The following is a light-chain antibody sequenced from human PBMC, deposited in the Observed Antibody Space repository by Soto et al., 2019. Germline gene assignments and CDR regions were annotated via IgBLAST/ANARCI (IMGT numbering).Light chain of an antibody. J-gene: IGKJ4*01. CDR2: GAS. Sequence: EIVMTQSPATLSVSPGERATLSCRASQSIVNNLAWYQQKPGQGPRLLIYGASSRATGLPARFSGSGSGTGFTLTISRLQSEDFAIYYWQQYNDWPLTFGGGTTVEIK. CDR1: QSIVNN. V-gene: IGKV3-15*01. CDR3: QQYNDWPLT.